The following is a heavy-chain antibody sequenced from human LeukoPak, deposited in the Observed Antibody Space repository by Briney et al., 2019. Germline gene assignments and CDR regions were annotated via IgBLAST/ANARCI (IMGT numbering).Heavy chain of an antibody. D-gene: IGHD6-19*01. Sequence: SETLSLTCAVYGGSFSGYYWSWIRQPPGKGLEWIGEINHSGSTNYNPSLKSRVTISVDTSKNQFSLKLSSVTAADTAVYYCARGPPIEAVASPTFGLWGRGTLVTVSS. CDR2: INHSGST. J-gene: IGHJ2*01. CDR3: ARGPPIEAVASPTFGL. CDR1: GGSFSGYY. V-gene: IGHV4-34*01.